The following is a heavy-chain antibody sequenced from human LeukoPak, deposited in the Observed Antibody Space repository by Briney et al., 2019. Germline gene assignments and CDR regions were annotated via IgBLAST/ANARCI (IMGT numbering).Heavy chain of an antibody. V-gene: IGHV4-31*03. J-gene: IGHJ6*02. CDR1: GGSISSGGYY. Sequence: SETLSLTCTVSGGSISSGGYYWRWIRQHPGKGLEWIVYIYYSGSTYYNPSLKSRVTISVDTSKNQFSLKLSSVTTADTAVYYCARDYYDSSGYSVGMDVWGQGTTVTVSS. D-gene: IGHD3-22*01. CDR3: ARDYYDSSGYSVGMDV. CDR2: IYYSGST.